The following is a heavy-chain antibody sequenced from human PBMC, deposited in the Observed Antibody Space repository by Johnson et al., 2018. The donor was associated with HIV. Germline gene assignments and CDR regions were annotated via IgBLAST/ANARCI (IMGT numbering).Heavy chain of an antibody. V-gene: IGHV3-66*01. D-gene: IGHD1-26*01. CDR1: GFTFDDFG. Sequence: VQLVESGGGVVRPGGSLRLSCAASGFTFDDFGMGWVRQAPGKGLEWVSVIYSGGSTYSTDSVKGSFTIARDNSKNTVYLQMNSLRAEDTAFYYCASTREASASGDALDIWGQWTMVTVS. CDR2: IYSGGST. J-gene: IGHJ3*02. CDR3: ASTREASASGDALDI.